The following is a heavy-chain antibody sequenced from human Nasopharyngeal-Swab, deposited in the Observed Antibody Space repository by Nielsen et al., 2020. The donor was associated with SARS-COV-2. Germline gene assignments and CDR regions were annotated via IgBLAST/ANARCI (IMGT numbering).Heavy chain of an antibody. CDR1: GGSISSYY. V-gene: IGHV4-4*07. CDR2: IYTSGST. CDR3: ASSVRPDSSSWVFDY. J-gene: IGHJ4*02. Sequence: SETLSLTCTVSGGSISSYYWSWIRQPAGKGLEWIGRIYTSGSTNYNPSLKSRVTMSVDTSKNQFSLKLSSVTAADTAVYYCASSVRPDSSSWVFDYWGQGTLVTVSS. D-gene: IGHD6-13*01.